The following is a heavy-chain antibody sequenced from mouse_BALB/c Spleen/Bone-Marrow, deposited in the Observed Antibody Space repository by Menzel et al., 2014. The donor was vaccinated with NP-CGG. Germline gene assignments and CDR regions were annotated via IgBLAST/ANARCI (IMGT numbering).Heavy chain of an antibody. J-gene: IGHJ2*01. D-gene: IGHD3-3*01. V-gene: IGHV7-3*02. Sequence: DVHLVEPGGGLVQPGGSLRLSCATSGFTFTDYYMNWVRQPPGMALEWLGFIRNKANGYTTEYSASVKGRFTISRENPQSFLYLQMNTLSPEDIAAYCCVRDRGAVFFDYWGQGTTLTVSS. CDR1: GFTFTDYY. CDR3: VRDRGAVFFDY. CDR2: IRNKANGYTT.